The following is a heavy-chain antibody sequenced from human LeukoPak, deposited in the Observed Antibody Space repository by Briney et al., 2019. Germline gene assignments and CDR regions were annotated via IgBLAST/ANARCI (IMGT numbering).Heavy chain of an antibody. CDR3: ARDGDYVWGSYSKKYYFDY. V-gene: IGHV3-30-3*01. CDR2: ISYDGSNK. D-gene: IGHD3-16*01. J-gene: IGHJ4*02. CDR1: GFTFSSYA. Sequence: GGSLRLSCAASGFTFSSYAMHWVRQAPGKGLEWVAVISYDGSNKYYADSVKGRFTISRDNSKNTLYLQMNSLGAEDTAVYYCARDGDYVWGSYSKKYYFDYWGQGTLVTVSS.